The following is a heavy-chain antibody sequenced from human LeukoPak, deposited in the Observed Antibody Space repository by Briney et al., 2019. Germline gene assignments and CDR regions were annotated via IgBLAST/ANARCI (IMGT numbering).Heavy chain of an antibody. D-gene: IGHD3-22*01. CDR1: GFTFSTYG. CDR3: APDWSGGNSGYIDD. CDR2: IWNDGSNK. Sequence: GGSLRLSCAASGFTFSTYGMNWVRQAPGKGLEWVAVIWNDGSNKYYADSVKGRFTISRDNSKNTLYLQMDTLTAEDTAMYYCAPDWSGGNSGYIDDWGQGTLVTVSS. J-gene: IGHJ4*02. V-gene: IGHV3-33*01.